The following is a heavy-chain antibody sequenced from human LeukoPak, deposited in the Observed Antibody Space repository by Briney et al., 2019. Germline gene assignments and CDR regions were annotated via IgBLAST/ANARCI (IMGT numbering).Heavy chain of an antibody. CDR2: IKLDVSET. D-gene: IGHD5-12*01. Sequence: GGSLRLSCAASGFTFSSYWMTWVRQAPGKGLEWVANIKLDVSETYYVDSVRGRFTISRDNTKNSLYLQMNSLRAEDTAVYYCARDADTRWLQADYWGQGTLVTVSS. CDR3: ARDADTRWLQADY. J-gene: IGHJ4*02. V-gene: IGHV3-7*01. CDR1: GFTFSSYW.